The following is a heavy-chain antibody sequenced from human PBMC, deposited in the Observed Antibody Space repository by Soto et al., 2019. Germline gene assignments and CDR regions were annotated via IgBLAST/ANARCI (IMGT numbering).Heavy chain of an antibody. CDR3: ARGWGYDSSDYYYAY. Sequence: QVQLVQSGAEVRKPGSSMKVSCKASGGTFSTYAISWVRQAPGQGLEWMGGIIPIFGTANHAQKFQGRVTITADESTSTAYMYLSSLRSEDTAVYYCARGWGYDSSDYYYAYWGQGTLVTVSS. V-gene: IGHV1-69*01. CDR1: GGTFSTYA. CDR2: IIPIFGTA. D-gene: IGHD3-22*01. J-gene: IGHJ4*02.